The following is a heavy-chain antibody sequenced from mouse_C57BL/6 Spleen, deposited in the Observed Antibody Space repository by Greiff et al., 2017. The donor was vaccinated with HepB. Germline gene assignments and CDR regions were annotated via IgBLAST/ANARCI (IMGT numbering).Heavy chain of an antibody. CDR2: IWSGGST. CDR3: AKNGHYYEYYFDY. J-gene: IGHJ2*01. D-gene: IGHD1-2*01. V-gene: IGHV2-4*01. CDR1: GFSLTSYG. Sequence: VQLQQSGPGLVQPSQSLSITCTVSGFSLTSYGVHWVRQPPGKGLEWLGVIWSGGSTDYNAAFIYRMSISKDNSKSQFFFKMNSLQVDDTALDYFAKNGHYYEYYFDYWCQGTTLTVSS.